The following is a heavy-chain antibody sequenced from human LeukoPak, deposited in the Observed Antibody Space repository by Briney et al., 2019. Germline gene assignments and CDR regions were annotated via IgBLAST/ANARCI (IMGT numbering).Heavy chain of an antibody. J-gene: IGHJ6*03. Sequence: ASVKVSCKASGYTFTNYGINWVRQAPGQGLEWMGWISTYNGNTNYAQKLQGRVTMTTDTSTSTAYMELRSLRSDDTAVYYCARVGNPVFYYYMDVWGKGATVTVSS. V-gene: IGHV1-18*01. CDR1: GYTFTNYG. CDR2: ISTYNGNT. D-gene: IGHD1-14*01. CDR3: ARVGNPVFYYYMDV.